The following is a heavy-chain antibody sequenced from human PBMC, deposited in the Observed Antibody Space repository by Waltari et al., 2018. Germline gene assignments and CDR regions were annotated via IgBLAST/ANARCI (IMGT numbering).Heavy chain of an antibody. CDR3: AKVRITYYTGDGLDS. D-gene: IGHD3-3*01. CDR2: ICSGCSI. Sequence: EVQLVESGGGLAKPGGSLRLSCAASGFTFSNFAMHWVRQAPGKGLEWVSAICSGCSIYYADSLKGRFTISRDNSKNTLSLQMNSLRAEDTAVYYCAKVRITYYTGDGLDSWGQGVVVTVSS. CDR1: GFTFSNFA. V-gene: IGHV3-23*04. J-gene: IGHJ4*03.